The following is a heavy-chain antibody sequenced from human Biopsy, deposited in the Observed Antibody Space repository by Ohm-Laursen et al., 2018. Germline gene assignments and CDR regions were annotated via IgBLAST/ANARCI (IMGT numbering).Heavy chain of an antibody. Sequence: SSVKVSCNASGYSFTSYYMHWVRQAPGQGLEWLGGNIPILGTGNYAQKFQDRVTVAADTSTSTATMELRSLRSDDTAVYYCATKLTGYFHHWGQGTLVIVSS. CDR3: ATKLTGYFHH. CDR1: GYSFTSYY. CDR2: NIPILGTG. J-gene: IGHJ1*01. V-gene: IGHV1-69*06. D-gene: IGHD3-9*01.